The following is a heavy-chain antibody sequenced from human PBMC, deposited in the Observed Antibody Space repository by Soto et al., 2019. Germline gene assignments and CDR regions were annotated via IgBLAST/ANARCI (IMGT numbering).Heavy chain of an antibody. D-gene: IGHD3-22*01. Sequence: EVQLVESGGGLVQPGGFLRLSCAASGFTFSSYWMHWVRQAPGKGLVWVSRINTDGSSTSYADSVKGRFTISRDNAENTLYLQMNSLTAEDTAVYYCARGETRHSSLSFYWGQGTLVTVAS. V-gene: IGHV3-74*01. CDR3: ARGETRHSSLSFY. CDR2: INTDGSST. CDR1: GFTFSSYW. J-gene: IGHJ4*02.